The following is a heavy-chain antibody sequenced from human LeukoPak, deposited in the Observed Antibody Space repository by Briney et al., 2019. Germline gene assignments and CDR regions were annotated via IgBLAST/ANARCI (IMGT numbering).Heavy chain of an antibody. J-gene: IGHJ4*02. V-gene: IGHV3-33*01. CDR1: GFTFSSYG. CDR2: IWYDGSNK. D-gene: IGHD2-15*01. CDR3: ARGYCSGGSCLFDY. Sequence: GGSLRLSCAASGFTFSSYGMHWVRQAPGKGLEWVAVIWYDGSNKYYADSVKGRFTISRDNSKNTLYLQMNSLRAEDTAVYYCARGYCSGGSCLFDYWGREPWSPSPQ.